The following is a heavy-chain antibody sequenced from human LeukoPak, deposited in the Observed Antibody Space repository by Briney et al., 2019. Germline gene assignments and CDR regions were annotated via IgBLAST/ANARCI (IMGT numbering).Heavy chain of an antibody. J-gene: IGHJ4*02. CDR3: ARDFSVVVPAAPPDY. V-gene: IGHV1-18*04. CDR2: ISAYNGNT. D-gene: IGHD2-2*01. CDR1: GYTFTSYG. Sequence: ASVKVSCKASGYTFTSYGISWVRQGPGQGLEWMGWISAYNGNTNYAQKLQGRVTMTTDTSTSTAYMELRSLRSDDTAVYYCARDFSVVVPAAPPDYWGQGTLVTVSS.